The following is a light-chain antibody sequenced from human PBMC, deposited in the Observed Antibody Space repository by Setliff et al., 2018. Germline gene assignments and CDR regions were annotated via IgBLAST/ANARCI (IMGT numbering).Light chain of an antibody. Sequence: SVLTQPPSASGSPGQSVTISCTGTSSDVGGYNYVSWYQQHPGKAPKLMIYDVSKRPSGVPDRFSGSKSGNTASLTISGLQAEDEADYYCCSYAGSYSYVFGTGTKV. CDR3: CSYAGSYSYV. J-gene: IGLJ1*01. V-gene: IGLV2-11*01. CDR1: SSDVGGYNY. CDR2: DVS.